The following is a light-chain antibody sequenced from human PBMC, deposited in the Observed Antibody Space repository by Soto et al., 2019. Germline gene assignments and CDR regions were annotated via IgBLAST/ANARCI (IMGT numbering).Light chain of an antibody. CDR2: GNS. CDR1: SSNIGAGYD. J-gene: IGLJ1*01. V-gene: IGLV1-40*01. Sequence: QSALAQPPSVSGAPGQRVTISCTGSSSNIGAGYDVHWYQQLPGTAPKLLIYGNSNRPSGVPDRFSGSKSGTSASLAITGLQAGDEADYYCQSYDSSLSGYVFGTGTRSPS. CDR3: QSYDSSLSGYV.